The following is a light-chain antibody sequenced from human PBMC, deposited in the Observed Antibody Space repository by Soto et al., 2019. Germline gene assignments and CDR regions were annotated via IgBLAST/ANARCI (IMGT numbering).Light chain of an antibody. Sequence: DIVLTQSPATLSLSPGERATLSCRASQSVSRNLGWYQQKPGQAPRLLIYDASKRAPAIPARFSGGGSGTDFTLTISSLEPEDFAVYYCQQRSDWPLTFGGGTKVDIK. CDR2: DAS. V-gene: IGKV3-11*01. CDR3: QQRSDWPLT. CDR1: QSVSRN. J-gene: IGKJ4*01.